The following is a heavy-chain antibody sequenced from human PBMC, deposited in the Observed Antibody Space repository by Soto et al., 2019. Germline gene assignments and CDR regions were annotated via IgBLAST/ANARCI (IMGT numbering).Heavy chain of an antibody. V-gene: IGHV1-18*01. CDR3: ARNDYGDYIGY. CDR1: GYTFTSYT. Sequence: QVQLVQSGAEVKKPGASVKVSCKASGYTFTSYTISWVRQAPGQGLEWMGRISPYIDNTNYAQKLQGRVTMTTVKSPGTAYMEVRSLRSDDTALYYCARNDYGDYIGYWGQGTLGTVFS. J-gene: IGHJ4*02. D-gene: IGHD4-17*01. CDR2: ISPYIDNT.